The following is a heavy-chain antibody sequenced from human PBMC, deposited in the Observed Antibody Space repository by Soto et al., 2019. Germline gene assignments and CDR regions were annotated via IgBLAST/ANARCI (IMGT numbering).Heavy chain of an antibody. CDR3: TRDASRDSSARGWFDP. J-gene: IGHJ5*02. D-gene: IGHD6-13*01. Sequence: GGSLRLSCAASGFTFRSFTMNWVRQAPGKGLEWVSTISSNSAYIYYTDALRGRFTISRDNAKNSLHLQMNSLRAEDTAVYYCTRDASRDSSARGWFDPWGPGTLVTVS. CDR1: GFTFRSFT. V-gene: IGHV3-21*01. CDR2: ISSNSAYI.